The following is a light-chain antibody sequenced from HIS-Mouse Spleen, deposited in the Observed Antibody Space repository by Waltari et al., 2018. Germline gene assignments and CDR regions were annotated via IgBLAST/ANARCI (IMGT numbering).Light chain of an antibody. CDR3: YSTDSSGNHRV. Sequence: QSVLTQPPSASGTPGQRVTISCSVSSPTVGSNYVYWYQQLPGTAPKLLIYRNNQRPSGVPDRFSGSSSGTMATLTISGAQVEDEADYYCYSTDSSGNHRVFGGGTKLTVL. J-gene: IGLJ2*01. CDR2: RNN. CDR1: SPTVGSNY. V-gene: IGLV1-47*01.